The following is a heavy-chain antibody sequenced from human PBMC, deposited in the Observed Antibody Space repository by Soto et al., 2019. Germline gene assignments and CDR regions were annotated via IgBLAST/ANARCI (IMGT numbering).Heavy chain of an antibody. CDR3: AKPPRYSSRWCYFDY. D-gene: IGHD6-13*01. CDR2: INSDGSST. Sequence: PGGSLRLSCAASGFTFRSYWMHWVRQAPGKGLVWVSRINSDGSSTSYADPVKGRFTISRDNAKNTLYLQMNSLRAEDTAVYYFAKPPRYSSRWCYFDYWGQGTLVTVSS. V-gene: IGHV3-74*01. J-gene: IGHJ4*02. CDR1: GFTFRSYW.